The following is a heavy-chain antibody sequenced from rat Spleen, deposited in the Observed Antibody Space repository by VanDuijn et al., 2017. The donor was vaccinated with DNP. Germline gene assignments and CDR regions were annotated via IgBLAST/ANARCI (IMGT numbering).Heavy chain of an antibody. D-gene: IGHD1-7*01. CDR2: ISYSGGT. J-gene: IGHJ2*01. Sequence: VQLQESGSGLVKPSQSLSLTCSVTGYSITSNYWGWIRKFPGNKLEYIGHISYSGGTNYNPSLKSRISITRDTSKNHFFLHLNSVTTEDTATYYCARWTRYFDYWGQGVMVTVSS. CDR1: GYSITSNY. CDR3: ARWTRYFDY. V-gene: IGHV3-1*01.